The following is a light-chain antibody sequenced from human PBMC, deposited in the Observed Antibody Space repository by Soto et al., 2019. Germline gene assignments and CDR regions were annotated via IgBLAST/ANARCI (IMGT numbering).Light chain of an antibody. CDR1: SSNIGSTS. CDR2: WNT. CDR3: AAWDDSLIAWV. J-gene: IGLJ3*02. V-gene: IGLV1-47*01. Sequence: QSVLTQPPSASGTPGQRVTIPCPGSSSNIGSTSVSWFQQFPGTAPKLLIYWNTQRPSGVPDRFSGSKSGTSASLAISGLRSEDEADYYCAAWDDSLIAWVFGGGTKLTVL.